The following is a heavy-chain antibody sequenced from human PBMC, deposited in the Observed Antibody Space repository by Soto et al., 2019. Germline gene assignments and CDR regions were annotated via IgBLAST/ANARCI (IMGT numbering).Heavy chain of an antibody. CDR2: IIPMLDVT. CDR3: AREPGGDGYFDL. D-gene: IGHD6-25*01. CDR1: GGTFTSYT. J-gene: IGHJ2*01. V-gene: IGHV1-69*04. Sequence: QVQLVQSGAEVKRPGSSVKVACKASGGTFTSYTFSWVRQAPGQGLEWMGRIIPMLDVTSYAQKFQGRLTITADKSTSTVYMELSSLKSEDTALFYCAREPGGDGYFDLWGRGTLVTVSS.